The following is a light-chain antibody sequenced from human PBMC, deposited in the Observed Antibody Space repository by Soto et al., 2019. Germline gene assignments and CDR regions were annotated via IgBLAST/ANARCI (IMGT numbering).Light chain of an antibody. J-gene: IGKJ1*01. Sequence: EIVMTQSPATLSVSPGERATLSCRASQSISRNLAWYQQKPGQAPRLLISGASTRATGVPARFSGSGSETDFTLTISSLQSEDTAVYYCQQYEEWPPGPWTFGQGTKVEIK. CDR1: QSISRN. CDR3: QQYEEWPPGPWT. V-gene: IGKV3-15*01. CDR2: GAS.